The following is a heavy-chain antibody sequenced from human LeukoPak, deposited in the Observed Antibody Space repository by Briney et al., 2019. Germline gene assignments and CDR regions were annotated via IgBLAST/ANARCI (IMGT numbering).Heavy chain of an antibody. CDR1: GGSISSGDYC. J-gene: IGHJ4*02. CDR2: IYTSGNT. Sequence: SETLSLTCTVSGGSISSGDYCWSWVRQPAGKGLEWIGRIYTSGNTNYNPSLKSRVTISVDTPKNQFSLKLSSVTAADTAVYYCARQRAGSGWSTGHDYWGQGTLVTVSS. V-gene: IGHV4-61*02. D-gene: IGHD6-19*01. CDR3: ARQRAGSGWSTGHDY.